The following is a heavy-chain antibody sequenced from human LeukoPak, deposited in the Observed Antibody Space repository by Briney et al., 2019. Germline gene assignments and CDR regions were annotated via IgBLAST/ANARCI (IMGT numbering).Heavy chain of an antibody. CDR2: IYYSGST. CDR3: ARTQQLVIDAFDI. J-gene: IGHJ3*02. D-gene: IGHD6-13*01. CDR1: GGSISSYY. Sequence: SETLSLTCTVSGGSISSYYWSWIRQPPGKGLEWIGYIYYSGSTDYNPSLKSRVTISVDTSKNRFSLKLSSVTAADTAVYYCARTQQLVIDAFDIWGQGTMVTVSS. V-gene: IGHV4-59*01.